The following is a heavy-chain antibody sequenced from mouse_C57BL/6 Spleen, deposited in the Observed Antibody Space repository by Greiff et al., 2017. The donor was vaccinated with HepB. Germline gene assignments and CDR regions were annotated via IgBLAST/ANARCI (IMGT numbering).Heavy chain of an antibody. CDR2: IYPGAGDT. CDR1: GYAFSSSW. D-gene: IGHD2-5*01. V-gene: IGHV1-82*01. J-gene: IGHJ4*01. Sequence: QVQLQQSGPELVKPGASVKISCKASGYAFSSSWMNWVKQRPGKGLEWIGRIYPGAGDTNYNGKFKGKATLTADKSSSTAYMQLSSLTSEDSAVYFCARAYYSNGYYAMDYWGQGTSVTVSS. CDR3: ARAYYSNGYYAMDY.